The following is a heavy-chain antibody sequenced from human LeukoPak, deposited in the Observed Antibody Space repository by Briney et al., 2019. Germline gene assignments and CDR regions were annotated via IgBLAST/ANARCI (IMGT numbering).Heavy chain of an antibody. J-gene: IGHJ5*02. CDR3: ARHPRRGNWFDP. CDR2: IKQDASEK. Sequence: PGGSLRLSCAASGFTFRNYWMSWVRQAPGKGLESVANIKQDASEKSYVDSVKGRFTISRDNAKNSLYLQMNSLRAEDTAVYYCARHPRRGNWFDPWGQGTLVTVSS. V-gene: IGHV3-7*01. CDR1: GFTFRNYW.